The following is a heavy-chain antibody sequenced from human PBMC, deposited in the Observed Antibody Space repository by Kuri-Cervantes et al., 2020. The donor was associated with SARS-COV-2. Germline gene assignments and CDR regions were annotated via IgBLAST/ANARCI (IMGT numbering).Heavy chain of an antibody. V-gene: IGHV1-8*03. CDR3: ARDEIAYDFWSGYYLGY. J-gene: IGHJ4*02. CDR1: GYTFTSYD. Sequence: ASVKVSCKASGYTFTSYDINWVRQATGQGLEWMGWMNPNSGNTGYAQKFQGRVTITRNTSISTAYMELSSLRSEDTAVYYCARDEIAYDFWSGYYLGYWGQGTLVTVSS. D-gene: IGHD3-3*01. CDR2: MNPNSGNT.